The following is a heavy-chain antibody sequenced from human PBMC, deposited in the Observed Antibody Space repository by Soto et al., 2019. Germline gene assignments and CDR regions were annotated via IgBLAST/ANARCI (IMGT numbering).Heavy chain of an antibody. CDR2: ISYDGSNK. V-gene: IGHV3-30-3*01. CDR3: ARGYGPYGDYLHWYFDL. J-gene: IGHJ2*01. CDR1: GFTFSSYA. Sequence: QVPLVESGGGVVQPGRSLRLSCAASGFTFSSYAMHWVRQAPGKGLEWVAVISYDGSNKYYADSVKGRFTISRDNSKNTLYLQMNSLRAEDTAVYYCARGYGPYGDYLHWYFDLWGRGTLVTGSS. D-gene: IGHD4-17*01.